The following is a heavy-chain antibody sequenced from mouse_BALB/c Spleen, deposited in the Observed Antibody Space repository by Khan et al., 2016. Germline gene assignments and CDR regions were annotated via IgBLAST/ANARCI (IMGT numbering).Heavy chain of an antibody. Sequence: EVELVESGGGLVKPGGSLKLSCAASGFTFSDYYMYWVRQTPEKRLEWVATISDGGSYTYYPASVKGRFTISRDNAKNNLYLQMSSLKSEDTAMYDWAREGLRRGFAYWGQGTLVTVSA. J-gene: IGHJ3*01. CDR3: AREGLRRGFAY. CDR2: ISDGGSYT. V-gene: IGHV5-4*02. CDR1: GFTFSDYY. D-gene: IGHD2-4*01.